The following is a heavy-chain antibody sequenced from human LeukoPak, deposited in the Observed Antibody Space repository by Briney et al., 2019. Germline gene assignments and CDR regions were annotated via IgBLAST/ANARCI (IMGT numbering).Heavy chain of an antibody. J-gene: IGHJ5*02. D-gene: IGHD3-22*01. CDR3: ARDMGYYYDSSGYHGLDNWFDP. Sequence: ASVKVSCKASGYTFTSYDINWVRQATGQVLEWMGWMNPNSGNIGFAQKFQGRVTMTRNTSISTAYMELSSLRSEDTAVYYCARDMGYYYDSSGYHGLDNWFDPWGQGTLVTVSS. V-gene: IGHV1-8*01. CDR2: MNPNSGNI. CDR1: GYTFTSYD.